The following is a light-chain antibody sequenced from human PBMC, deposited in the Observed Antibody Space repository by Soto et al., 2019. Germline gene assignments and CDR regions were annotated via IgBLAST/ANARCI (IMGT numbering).Light chain of an antibody. CDR2: WAS. CDR1: QSVLYSSNNKNY. V-gene: IGKV4-1*01. CDR3: HHYYSSNRA. J-gene: IGKJ4*01. Sequence: DIVMTQSPDSLAVSLGERATINCKSSQSVLYSSNNKNYLAWFQQKPGQPPKLLIYWASTRESGVPDRFSGSGSGTDFTLTISSLQAEDVALYYCHHYYSSNRAFGGGTKVEIK.